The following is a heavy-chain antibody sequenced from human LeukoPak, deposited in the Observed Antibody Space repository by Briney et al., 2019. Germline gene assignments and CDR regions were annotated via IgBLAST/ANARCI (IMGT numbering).Heavy chain of an antibody. CDR1: GFTFSDYY. V-gene: IGHV3-11*06. CDR3: ASLDYGDYILDY. Sequence: GGSLRLSCAASGFTFSDYYMSWIRQAPGKGLEWVSYISSSSSYTNYADSVKGRFTISRDNAKNSLYLQMNSLRAEDTAVYYCASLDYGDYILDYWGQGTLVTVSS. CDR2: ISSSSSYT. D-gene: IGHD4-17*01. J-gene: IGHJ4*02.